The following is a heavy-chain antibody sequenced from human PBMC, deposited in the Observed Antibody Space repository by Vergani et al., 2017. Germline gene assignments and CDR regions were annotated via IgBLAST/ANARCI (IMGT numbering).Heavy chain of an antibody. CDR1: GFTFNQYG. CDR2: TWYDGNNK. Sequence: QVQLVESGGGVVQPGRSLRLSCAASGFTFNQYGMHWVRQAPGKGLEWVAVTWYDGNNKQYADSVKGGFTISRDNSKSTMYLQMNSLRDEDTGVYYCANEVSANRIRGWLDHWGQGALVTVSS. J-gene: IGHJ4*02. V-gene: IGHV3-33*06. D-gene: IGHD3-10*01. CDR3: ANEVSANRIRGWLDH.